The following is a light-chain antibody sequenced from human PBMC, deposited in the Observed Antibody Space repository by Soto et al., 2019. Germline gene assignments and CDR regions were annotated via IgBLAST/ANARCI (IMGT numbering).Light chain of an antibody. Sequence: EIVWTQSPETLSLSTGERVTLSCRASQIVTSTDLAWYQQKHGQAPRLLIYGGSRRATGIPDRFSGGGSGTDFTLTISRLEPEDFAVYYCQQYGSSSITFGQGTRLEFK. CDR1: QIVTSTD. V-gene: IGKV3-20*01. CDR2: GGS. J-gene: IGKJ5*01. CDR3: QQYGSSSIT.